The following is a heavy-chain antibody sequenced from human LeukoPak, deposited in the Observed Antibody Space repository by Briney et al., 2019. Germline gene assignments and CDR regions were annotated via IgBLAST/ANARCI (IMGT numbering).Heavy chain of an antibody. CDR1: QYSLTNYW. J-gene: IGHJ4*01. Sequence: VHALILYCKWSQYSLTNYWIGWVRQRPRKGLEYMGIIYTFDSDTRYSPSFQGRVTISADKSINTAYLQWTSLKASDTAMYYCARGGSGWYFDYWGHGSLVTVSS. V-gene: IGHV5-51*01. CDR3: ARGGSGWYFDY. D-gene: IGHD6-19*01. CDR2: IYTFDSDT.